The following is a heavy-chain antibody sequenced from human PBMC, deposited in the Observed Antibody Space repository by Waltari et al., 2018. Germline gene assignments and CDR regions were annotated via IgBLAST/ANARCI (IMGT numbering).Heavy chain of an antibody. D-gene: IGHD5-12*01. J-gene: IGHJ4*02. Sequence: QVQLVQSGAEVKKPGSSVKVSCKASGGTFSSYTIRWLLQAPGQGLEWMGRIIPILGIANYAQKFQGRVTITADKSTSTAYMELSSLRSEDTAVYYCARDRNGRDSGYDWYEGYFDYWGQGTLVTVSS. CDR2: IIPILGIA. CDR3: ARDRNGRDSGYDWYEGYFDY. CDR1: GGTFSSYT. V-gene: IGHV1-69*08.